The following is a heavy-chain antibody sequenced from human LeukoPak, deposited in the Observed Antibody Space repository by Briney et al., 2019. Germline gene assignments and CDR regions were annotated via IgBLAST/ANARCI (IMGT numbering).Heavy chain of an antibody. CDR3: ASGYRSGPICA. CDR2: ISSSGSNS. D-gene: IGHD3-16*02. CDR1: GFTFSIYG. J-gene: IGHJ4*02. Sequence: GGSLRLSCAASGFTFSIYGISWVRQAPGKGLEWVSYISSSGSNSYHADSVKGRFSISRDNSKNSLYLQMNSLRAEDTSMYFCASGYRSGPICAWGQGTLVTVSS. V-gene: IGHV3-48*01.